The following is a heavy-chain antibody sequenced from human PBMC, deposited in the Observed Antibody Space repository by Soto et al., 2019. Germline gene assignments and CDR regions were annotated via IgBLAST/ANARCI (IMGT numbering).Heavy chain of an antibody. Sequence: PSETLSLTCTVSGGSISSSSYYWGWIRQPPGKGLEWIGSIYYSGSTYYNPSLKSRVTISVDTSKNQFSLKLSSVTAADTAVYYCARTALLGWFGATNWFDPWGQGTLVTVSS. D-gene: IGHD3-10*01. CDR3: ARTALLGWFGATNWFDP. V-gene: IGHV4-39*01. J-gene: IGHJ5*02. CDR2: IYYSGST. CDR1: GGSISSSSYY.